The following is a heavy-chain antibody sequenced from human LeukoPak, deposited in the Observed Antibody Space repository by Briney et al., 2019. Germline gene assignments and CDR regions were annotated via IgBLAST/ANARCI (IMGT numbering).Heavy chain of an antibody. CDR1: GYTFTSYA. CDR3: ARDGELVGATTLDY. V-gene: IGHV1-3*01. Sequence: ASVKVSCKASGYTFTSYAMHWVRQAPGQRLEWMGWINAGNGNTKYSQKFQGRVTITRDTSASTAYMELGSLRSEDTAVYYCARDGELVGATTLDYWGQGTLVTVSS. J-gene: IGHJ4*02. CDR2: INAGNGNT. D-gene: IGHD1-26*01.